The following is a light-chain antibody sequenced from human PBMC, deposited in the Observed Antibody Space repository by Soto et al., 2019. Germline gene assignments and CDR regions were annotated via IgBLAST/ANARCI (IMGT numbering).Light chain of an antibody. CDR3: QQDGSSPLT. J-gene: IGKJ4*01. CDR1: QSVSSSF. CDR2: GAS. Sequence: EIVLTQSPGTLSLSPGERATLSCRASQSVSSSFLAWYQQKPGQAPRLLIYGASSRATGIQDRFSGSGSGTDFTLTSSRLEPEDVAVYYCQQDGSSPLTFGGGNKVEIK. V-gene: IGKV3-20*01.